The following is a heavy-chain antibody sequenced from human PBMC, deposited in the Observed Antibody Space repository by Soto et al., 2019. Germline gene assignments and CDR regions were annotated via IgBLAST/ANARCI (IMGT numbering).Heavy chain of an antibody. Sequence: PGGSLRLSCAASGFTFSSYDMHWVRQATGKGLEWVSAIGTAGDTYYPGSVKGRFTISRENAKNSLYLQMNSLRAGDTAVYYCARGRYSSSWYAPPYYYYYGMDVWGQGTTVTVSS. CDR3: ARGRYSSSWYAPPYYYYYGMDV. J-gene: IGHJ6*02. CDR2: IGTAGDT. D-gene: IGHD6-13*01. CDR1: GFTFSSYD. V-gene: IGHV3-13*01.